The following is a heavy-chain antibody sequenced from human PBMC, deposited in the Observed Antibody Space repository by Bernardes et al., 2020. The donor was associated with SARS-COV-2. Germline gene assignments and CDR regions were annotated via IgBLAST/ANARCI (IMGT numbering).Heavy chain of an antibody. CDR2: IKQDGSEK. Sequence: GGSLRLSCAASGFTFSSYWMSWVRQAPGKGLEWVANIKQDGSEKYYVDSVKGRFTISRDNAKNSLYLQMNSLRAEDTAVYYCARDAVAAAGTSYYYGMDVGGQGTTVTVSS. D-gene: IGHD6-13*01. J-gene: IGHJ6*02. CDR1: GFTFSSYW. CDR3: ARDAVAAAGTSYYYGMDV. V-gene: IGHV3-7*01.